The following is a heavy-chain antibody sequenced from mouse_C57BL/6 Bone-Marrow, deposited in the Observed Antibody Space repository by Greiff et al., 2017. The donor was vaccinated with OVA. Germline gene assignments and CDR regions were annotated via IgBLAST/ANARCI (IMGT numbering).Heavy chain of an antibody. V-gene: IGHV1-53*01. Sequence: QVQLQQPGTELVKPGTSVKLSCKASGYTFTSYWMHWVKQRPGQGLAWIGNINPSNGDSNYNEKFKNKATLTVDKSSSTAYMQLSSLTSEDSAFYYCARGGLYSNFGAMDYGGQGTSVTVSS. CDR2: INPSNGDS. CDR1: GYTFTSYW. J-gene: IGHJ4*01. D-gene: IGHD2-5*01. CDR3: ARGGLYSNFGAMDY.